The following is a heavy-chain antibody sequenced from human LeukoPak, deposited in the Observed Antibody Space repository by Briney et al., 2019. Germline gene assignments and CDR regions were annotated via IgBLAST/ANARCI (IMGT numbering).Heavy chain of an antibody. CDR1: GYTLTGYY. V-gene: IGHV1-2*02. CDR2: INPNSGGT. Sequence: ASVKVSCKASGYTLTGYYMHWVRQAPGQGLEWMGWINPNSGGTNYAQKFQGRVTMTRDTSISTAYMELSRLRSDDTAVYYCARGGGYCSSTSCYFAWFDPWGQGTLVTVSS. J-gene: IGHJ5*02. CDR3: ARGGGYCSSTSCYFAWFDP. D-gene: IGHD2-2*01.